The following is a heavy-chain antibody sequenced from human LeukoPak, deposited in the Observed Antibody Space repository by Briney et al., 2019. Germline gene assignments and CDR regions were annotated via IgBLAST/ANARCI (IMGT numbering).Heavy chain of an antibody. V-gene: IGHV3-74*01. D-gene: IGHD5-12*01. CDR3: ARGPMRDGGYGADY. Sequence: PGGSLRLSCGASGFTLTNYWMNWVRQAPGKGLVWVSRINRDGSYTSYADSVKGRFTISRDNAKNTLYVHMSSLRAEDTAVYYCARGPMRDGGYGADYWGQGTLVTVSS. CDR1: GFTLTNYW. J-gene: IGHJ4*02. CDR2: INRDGSYT.